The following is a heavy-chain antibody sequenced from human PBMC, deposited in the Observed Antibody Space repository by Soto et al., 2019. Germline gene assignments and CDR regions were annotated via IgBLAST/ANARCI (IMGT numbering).Heavy chain of an antibody. V-gene: IGHV1-69*01. CDR2: IIPIFGTA. Sequence: QVQLVQSGAEVKKPGSSVKVSCKASGGTFSSYAFSWVRQAPGQGLEWMGGIIPIFGTANYAQKFQGRVTITADESTSTAYMELSSLRSEDTAVYYCARDSSSWYDYYYGMDVWGQGTTVTVSS. D-gene: IGHD6-13*01. CDR3: ARDSSSWYDYYYGMDV. CDR1: GGTFSSYA. J-gene: IGHJ6*02.